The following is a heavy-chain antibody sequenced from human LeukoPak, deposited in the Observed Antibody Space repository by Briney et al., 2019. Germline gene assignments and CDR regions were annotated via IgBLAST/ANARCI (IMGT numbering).Heavy chain of an antibody. CDR3: ARASIAAGYYYYYMDV. J-gene: IGHJ6*03. V-gene: IGHV4-59*08. CDR2: IYYSGST. Sequence: SETLSLTCTVSGGSISSYYWSWIRQPPGKGLEWIGDIYYSGSTNYNPSLKSRVTISVDTSKNQFSLKLSSVTAADTAVYYCARASIAAGYYYYYMDVWGKGTTVTVSS. CDR1: GGSISSYY. D-gene: IGHD6-25*01.